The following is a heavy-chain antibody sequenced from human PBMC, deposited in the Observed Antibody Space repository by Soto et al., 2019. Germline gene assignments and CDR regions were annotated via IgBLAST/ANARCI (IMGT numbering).Heavy chain of an antibody. CDR2: IIPILGIA. CDR3: GRPTTVRSSDAFDI. V-gene: IGHV1-69*02. D-gene: IGHD4-17*01. J-gene: IGHJ3*02. Sequence: QVQLVQSGAEVKKPGSSVKVSCKASGGTFSSYTISWVRQAPGQGLEWMGRIIPILGIANYAQKFQGRVTITADKSTSTAYMELSSLRSEDTAVYYCGRPTTVRSSDAFDIWGQGTMVTVSS. CDR1: GGTFSSYT.